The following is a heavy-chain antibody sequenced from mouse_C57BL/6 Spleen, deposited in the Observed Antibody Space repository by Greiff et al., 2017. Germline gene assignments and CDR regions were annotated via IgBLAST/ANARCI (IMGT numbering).Heavy chain of an antibody. CDR1: GYTFTSYG. CDR2: IYPRSGNT. D-gene: IGHD1-1*01. J-gene: IGHJ1*03. CDR3: ARWEGNYYGSSYVNWYFDV. V-gene: IGHV1-81*01. Sequence: QVQLQQSGAELARPGASVKLSCKASGYTFTSYGISWVKQRTGQGLEWIGEIYPRSGNTNYNEKFKGKATLTEDKSSSTAYMELRSLTYADSAVYFCARWEGNYYGSSYVNWYFDVWGTGTTVTVAS.